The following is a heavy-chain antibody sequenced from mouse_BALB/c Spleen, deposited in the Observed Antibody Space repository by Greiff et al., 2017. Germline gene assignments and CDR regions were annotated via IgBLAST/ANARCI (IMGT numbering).Heavy chain of an antibody. CDR1: GYAFSSYW. D-gene: IGHD2-1*01. Sequence: VQLPESGAELVRPGSSVKISCKASGYAFSSYWMNWVKQRPGQGLEWIGQIYPGDGDTNYNGKFKGKATLTADKSSSTAYMQLSSLTSEDSAVYFCARDGKVRYYAMDYWGQGTSVTVSS. CDR3: ARDGKVRYYAMDY. V-gene: IGHV1-80*01. J-gene: IGHJ4*01. CDR2: IYPGDGDT.